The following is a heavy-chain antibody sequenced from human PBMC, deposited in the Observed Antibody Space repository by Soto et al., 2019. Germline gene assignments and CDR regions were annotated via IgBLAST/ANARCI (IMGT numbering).Heavy chain of an antibody. CDR2: ISAFNGKT. CDR3: ARDRVPKSSGFFPFDY. D-gene: IGHD3-22*01. J-gene: IGHJ4*01. CDR1: GYTFNIYG. Sequence: QIQLVQSGAEVKKPGASVKVSCKASGYTFNIYGINWVRQAPGQGLEWMGWISAFNGKTNYAQNVQGRVTMTTDTSTSPAYVELRSLRSDATAVYYCARDRVPKSSGFFPFDYWGHGTLVTVSS. V-gene: IGHV1-18*01.